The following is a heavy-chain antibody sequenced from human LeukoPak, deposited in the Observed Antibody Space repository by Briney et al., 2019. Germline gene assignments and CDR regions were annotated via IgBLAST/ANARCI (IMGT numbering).Heavy chain of an antibody. J-gene: IGHJ5*02. CDR1: GVSLSGGFT. D-gene: IGHD4-23*01. CDR2: IYHSGST. V-gene: IGHV4-30-2*01. Sequence: KASETLSLTCAVSGVSLSGGFTWSWIRQPLGKGLEWIGFIYHSGSTCYNPSLKSRVTISIDTSKNQVSLNLTSVTAADTAMYFCARGDYGGLGAWGQGILVTVSS. CDR3: ARGDYGGLGA.